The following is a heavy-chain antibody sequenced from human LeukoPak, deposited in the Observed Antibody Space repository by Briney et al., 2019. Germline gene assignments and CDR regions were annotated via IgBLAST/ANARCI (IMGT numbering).Heavy chain of an antibody. CDR1: GFTFSDYA. J-gene: IGHJ4*02. D-gene: IGHD1-1*01. Sequence: GGSLRLSCAASGFTFSDYAMSWVRQAPEKGLEWVSAISGSGGSTYYADSVKGRFTISRDNSKNTLYLQMNSLRAEDTAVYYCAKVRSGWNDGSFDYWGQGTLVTVSS. CDR3: AKVRSGWNDGSFDY. CDR2: ISGSGGST. V-gene: IGHV3-23*01.